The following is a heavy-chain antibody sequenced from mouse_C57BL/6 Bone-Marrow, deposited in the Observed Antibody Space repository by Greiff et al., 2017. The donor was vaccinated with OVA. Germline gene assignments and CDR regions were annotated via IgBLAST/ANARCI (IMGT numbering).Heavy chain of an antibody. CDR3: ASVYDGYSYYYAMDY. V-gene: IGHV5-9*01. CDR2: ISGGGGNT. D-gene: IGHD2-3*01. Sequence: EVHLVESGGGLVKPGGSLKLSCAASGFTFSSYTMSWVRQTPEKRLEWVATISGGGGNTYYPDSVKGRFTISRDNAKNTLYLQMSSLRSEDTALYYCASVYDGYSYYYAMDYWGQGTSVTVSS. CDR1: GFTFSSYT. J-gene: IGHJ4*01.